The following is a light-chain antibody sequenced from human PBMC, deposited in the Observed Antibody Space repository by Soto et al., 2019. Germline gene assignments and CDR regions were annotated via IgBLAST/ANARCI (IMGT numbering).Light chain of an antibody. CDR1: QDISNS. J-gene: IGKJ5*01. CDR3: QHCHSLPLT. Sequence: DIQMTQSPSSLSASVGDRVTISCQASQDISNSLNWYQQKPGKAPKLLIYDASNLETGVPSRFSGSGSGTDFTFTISILQPEDIATYYCQHCHSLPLTFGQGTRLEIK. CDR2: DAS. V-gene: IGKV1-33*01.